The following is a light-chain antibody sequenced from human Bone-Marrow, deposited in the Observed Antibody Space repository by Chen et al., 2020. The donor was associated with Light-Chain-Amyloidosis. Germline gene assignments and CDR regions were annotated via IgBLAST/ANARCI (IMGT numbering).Light chain of an antibody. V-gene: IGLV2-8*01. J-gene: IGLJ2*01. CDR1: SSDVGAYNY. Sequence: QSALTQPPSASGSPGQSVTISCTGTSSDVGAYNYVSWYQLLPGKAPKLMIYEVTKRPSGVPGRFSGGKSGNAASLTVSGLQAEDEADYYCCSYAGADNHVFFGGGTKLTVL. CDR2: EVT. CDR3: CSYAGADNHVF.